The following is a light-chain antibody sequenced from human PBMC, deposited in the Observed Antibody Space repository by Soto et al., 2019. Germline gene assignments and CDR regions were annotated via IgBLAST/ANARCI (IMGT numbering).Light chain of an antibody. CDR1: QSVSSY. V-gene: IGKV3-11*01. J-gene: IGKJ1*01. CDR2: DAS. CDR3: QQRRNWPVT. Sequence: EIVLTQSPATLSLSPGERATLSCRARQSVSSYLAWYQQKPGQAPNLLIYDASNRATGIPARFSGSGSGTDFTLTISSLEPEDFAVYYCQQRRNWPVTFGQGTKVEIK.